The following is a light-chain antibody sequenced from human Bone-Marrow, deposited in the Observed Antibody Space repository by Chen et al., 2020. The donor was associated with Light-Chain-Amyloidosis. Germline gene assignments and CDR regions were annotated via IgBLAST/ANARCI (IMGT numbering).Light chain of an antibody. J-gene: IGLJ3*02. CDR3: RVWDRSSDRTV. CDR2: DDS. Sequence: SYVLTQPSSVSVAPGQTATIACGGNNIGSTSVHWYQQTPGQAPLLVVYDDSDRPSGIPERLYGAHSGNTATRTISRVEAGEEADYYWRVWDRSSDRTVFGGGTELTVL. CDR1: NIGSTS. V-gene: IGLV3-21*02.